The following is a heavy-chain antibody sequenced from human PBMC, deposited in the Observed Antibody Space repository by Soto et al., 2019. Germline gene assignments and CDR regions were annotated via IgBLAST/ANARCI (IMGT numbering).Heavy chain of an antibody. Sequence: APVKVSCKASGYTFTGYYMHWVRQAPGQGLEWMGWINPNSGGTNYAQKFQGRVTMTRDTSISTAYMELSRLRSDDTAVYYCARARYSSGWYLGYFQHWGQGTLVTVSS. CDR2: INPNSGGT. CDR1: GYTFTGYY. J-gene: IGHJ1*01. V-gene: IGHV1-2*02. D-gene: IGHD6-19*01. CDR3: ARARYSSGWYLGYFQH.